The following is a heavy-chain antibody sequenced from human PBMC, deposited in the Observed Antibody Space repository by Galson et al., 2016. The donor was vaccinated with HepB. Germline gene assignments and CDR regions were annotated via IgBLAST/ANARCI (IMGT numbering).Heavy chain of an antibody. D-gene: IGHD1/OR15-1a*01. CDR2: LSSRFGTI. J-gene: IGHJ4*02. CDR1: GFTFSTYS. CDR3: ARGLEQPVGHFDV. V-gene: IGHV3-48*02. Sequence: SLRLSCAASGFTFSTYSMNWVRQRPGKALEWLSHLSSRFGTIFYADSVKGRFTSSRDNGKNSVFLQLNGLRDDDKALYYCARGLEQPVGHFDVWGQGTLFTVSS.